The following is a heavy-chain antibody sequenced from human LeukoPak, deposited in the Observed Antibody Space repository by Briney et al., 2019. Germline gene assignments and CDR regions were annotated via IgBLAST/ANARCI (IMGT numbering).Heavy chain of an antibody. J-gene: IGHJ4*02. CDR2: ISSSSSYI. CDR3: ARDTRLQIVAPPYFDY. Sequence: PGGSLRLSCAASGFTFNSYSMNWVRQAPGKGLEWVSSISSSSSYIYYADSVKGRFTISRDNAKNSLYLQMNSLRAEDTAVYYCARDTRLQIVAPPYFDYWGQGTLVTVSS. CDR1: GFTFNSYS. D-gene: IGHD5-12*01. V-gene: IGHV3-21*01.